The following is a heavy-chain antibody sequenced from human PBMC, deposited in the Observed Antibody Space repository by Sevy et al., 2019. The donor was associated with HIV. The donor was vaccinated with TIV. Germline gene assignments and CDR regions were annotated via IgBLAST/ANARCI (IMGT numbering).Heavy chain of an antibody. J-gene: IGHJ3*02. CDR3: TKYYDSSGYYYLSLAFDI. CDR2: IRSKANSYAT. V-gene: IGHV3-73*01. D-gene: IGHD3-22*01. Sequence: GGSLRLSCAASGFTFSGSAMHWVRQASEKGLEWVGRIRSKANSYATAYAASVKGRFTISRDDSKNTAYLQMNSLKTEDTAVYYCTKYYDSSGYYYLSLAFDIWGQGTMVTVSS. CDR1: GFTFSGSA.